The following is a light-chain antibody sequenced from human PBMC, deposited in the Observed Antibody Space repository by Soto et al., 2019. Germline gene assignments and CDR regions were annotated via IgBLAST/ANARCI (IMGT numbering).Light chain of an antibody. V-gene: IGKV4-1*01. J-gene: IGKJ2*01. Sequence: DSVLTQSPDSLTVSVGERATINCKSSQNLLFSSNNKNYLAWYQQKPGQPPKLLIYLASTRESGVPDRFSGSGSVTYFTLTITSLQAEDVEVYYCQQYFSSPPYTFGQGTKLEIK. CDR2: LAS. CDR3: QQYFSSPPYT. CDR1: QNLLFSSNNKNY.